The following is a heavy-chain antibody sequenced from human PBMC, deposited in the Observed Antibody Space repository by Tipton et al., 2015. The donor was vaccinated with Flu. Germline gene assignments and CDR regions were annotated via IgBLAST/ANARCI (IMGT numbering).Heavy chain of an antibody. V-gene: IGHV4-38-2*02. D-gene: IGHD3-10*01. CDR3: ARVVANVPDP. Sequence: TLSLTCTDSGYSISSGYYWGWIRQPPGKGLEWIGSIYHTGSTFYNPSLMSRLTVSVDTSRNQFSLKLTSVTATDTAVYYCARVVANVPDPWGQGTLVTVSS. CDR1: GYSISSGYY. CDR2: IYHTGST. J-gene: IGHJ5*02.